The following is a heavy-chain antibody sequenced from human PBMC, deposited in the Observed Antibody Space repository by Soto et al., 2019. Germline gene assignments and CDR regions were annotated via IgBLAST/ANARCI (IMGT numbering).Heavy chain of an antibody. Sequence: QVQLVESGGGVVQPGRSLRLSCAASGFTFSSYGMHWVRQAPGKGLEWVAVISYDGSNKYYADSVKGRFTISRDNSKNTLYLQMNSLRAEDTAVYYCAKDLGLYGMDVWGQGTTVTVSS. CDR1: GFTFSSYG. V-gene: IGHV3-30*18. CDR2: ISYDGSNK. CDR3: AKDLGLYGMDV. D-gene: IGHD3-16*01. J-gene: IGHJ6*02.